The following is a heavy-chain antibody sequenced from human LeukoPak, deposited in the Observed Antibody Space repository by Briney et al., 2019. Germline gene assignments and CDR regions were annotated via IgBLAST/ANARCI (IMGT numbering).Heavy chain of an antibody. CDR3: AREVPNVRLFDY. D-gene: IGHD3-10*02. V-gene: IGHV3-30-3*01. J-gene: IGHJ4*02. Sequence: GRSLRLSCAASGFTFSSYAMHWVRQAPGKGLEWVAVISYDGSNKYYADSVKGRFTISRDNSKNTLYLQMNSLRAEDTAVYYCAREVPNVRLFDYWGQGTLVTVSS. CDR1: GFTFSSYA. CDR2: ISYDGSNK.